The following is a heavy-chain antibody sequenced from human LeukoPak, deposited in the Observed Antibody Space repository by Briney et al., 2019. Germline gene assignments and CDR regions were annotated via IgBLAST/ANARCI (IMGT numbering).Heavy chain of an antibody. CDR3: ARYSDSSAYNPGAFDY. D-gene: IGHD3-22*01. CDR1: GGSISSFNYY. CDR2: IYYSGST. J-gene: IGHJ4*02. V-gene: IGHV4-39*07. Sequence: SETLSLTCTVSGGSISSFNYYWAWIRQPPGKGLEWIGSIYYSGSTYYNPSLKSRVTISVDTSKNHFSLKLSSVTAADTAVYYCARYSDSSAYNPGAFDYWGQGTLVTVSS.